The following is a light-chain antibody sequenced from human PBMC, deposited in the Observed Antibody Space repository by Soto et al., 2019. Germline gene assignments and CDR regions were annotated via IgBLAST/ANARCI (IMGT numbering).Light chain of an antibody. CDR3: QQYGSSPPGT. V-gene: IGKV3-20*01. CDR2: DAS. CDR1: QRVSNSY. J-gene: IGKJ5*01. Sequence: EIVLTQSPGTLSLAPGERATLSCRASQRVSNSYLAWYKQKPGQPPRLIIFDASSRATGIPDRFSGSGSGTDFTLTISRLEPEDFAVYYCQQYGSSPPGTFGQGTRLEIK.